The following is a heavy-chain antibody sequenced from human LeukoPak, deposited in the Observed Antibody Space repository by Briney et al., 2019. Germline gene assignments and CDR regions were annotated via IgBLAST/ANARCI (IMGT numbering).Heavy chain of an antibody. V-gene: IGHV3-23*01. CDR1: GFTFSSYA. Sequence: LPGGSLRLSCAASGFTFSSYAMSWVRQAPGRGLEWVSAISGSGGSTYYADSVKGRFTISRDNSKNTLYLQMNSLRAEDTAVYYCAKGEAAVAYRIKFDYWGQGTLVTVSS. J-gene: IGHJ4*02. CDR3: AKGEAAVAYRIKFDY. D-gene: IGHD6-19*01. CDR2: ISGSGGST.